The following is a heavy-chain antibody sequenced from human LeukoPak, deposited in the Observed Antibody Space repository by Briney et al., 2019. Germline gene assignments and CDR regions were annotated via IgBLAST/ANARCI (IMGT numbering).Heavy chain of an antibody. J-gene: IGHJ3*02. D-gene: IGHD3-22*01. CDR2: IYYSGSS. CDR3: ARHYYDSSGYLDAFDI. CDR1: AGSLSSSSYY. V-gene: IGHV4-39*01. Sequence: PSETLSLTCTVCAGSLSSSSYYWGWIRQPPGKGLEWIGSIYYSGSSYYNPSLKSRVTISVDTSKNQFSLKLSSVTAADTAVYYCARHYYDSSGYLDAFDIWGQGTMVTVSS.